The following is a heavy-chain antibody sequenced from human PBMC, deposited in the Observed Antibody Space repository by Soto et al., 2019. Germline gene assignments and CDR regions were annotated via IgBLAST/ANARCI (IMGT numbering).Heavy chain of an antibody. CDR2: IWYDGSNK. Sequence: GGSLRLSCAASGFTFSSYGMHWVRQAPGKGLEWVAVIWYDGSNKYYADSVKGRFTTSRDNSKNTLYLQMNSLRAEDTAVYYCARSLGSGWDAGDYWGQGTLVTVSS. D-gene: IGHD6-19*01. J-gene: IGHJ4*02. CDR3: ARSLGSGWDAGDY. V-gene: IGHV3-33*01. CDR1: GFTFSSYG.